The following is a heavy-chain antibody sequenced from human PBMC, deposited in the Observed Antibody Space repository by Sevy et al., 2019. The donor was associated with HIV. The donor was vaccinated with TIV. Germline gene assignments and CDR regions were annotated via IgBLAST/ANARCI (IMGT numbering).Heavy chain of an antibody. CDR1: GYTFTAYF. J-gene: IGHJ4*02. CDR3: ARASGPTVGAYFDS. D-gene: IGHD3-10*01. CDR2: ISPNSGAT. V-gene: IGHV1-2*06. Sequence: ASVKVSCKASGYTFTAYFLHWLRQAPGQGLEWMGRISPNSGATNYAQKFQGRVNMTRDTSSSTAYMEVTRVKSDDTALYYCARASGPTVGAYFDSWGQGTMVTVSS.